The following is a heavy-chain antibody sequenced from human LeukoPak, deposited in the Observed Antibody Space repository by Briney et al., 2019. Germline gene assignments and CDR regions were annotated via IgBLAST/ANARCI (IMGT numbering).Heavy chain of an antibody. CDR1: GFTFSSYS. J-gene: IGHJ5*02. D-gene: IGHD3/OR15-3a*01. CDR2: ISSSSSYI. CDR3: ARHRGTWLVDP. Sequence: PGGSLRLSCAASGFTFSSYSMNRVRQAPGKGLEWVSSISSSSSYIYYADSVKGRFTISRDNAKNSLYLQMNSLRAEDTAVYYCARHRGTWLVDPWGQGTLVTVSS. V-gene: IGHV3-21*01.